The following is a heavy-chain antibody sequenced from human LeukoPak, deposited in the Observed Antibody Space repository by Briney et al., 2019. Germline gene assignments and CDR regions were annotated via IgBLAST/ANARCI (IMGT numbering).Heavy chain of an antibody. CDR3: ARHLVRLALDY. J-gene: IGHJ4*02. CDR2: IYYSGST. Sequence: SETLSLTCTVSGGSISSSSYYWGWIRQPPGKGLEWIASIYYSGSTYYNPSLKSRVTISVDTSKNQFSLKLSSVTAADTAVYYCARHLVRLALDYWGQGTLVTVSS. D-gene: IGHD4-17*01. CDR1: GGSISSSSYY. V-gene: IGHV4-39*01.